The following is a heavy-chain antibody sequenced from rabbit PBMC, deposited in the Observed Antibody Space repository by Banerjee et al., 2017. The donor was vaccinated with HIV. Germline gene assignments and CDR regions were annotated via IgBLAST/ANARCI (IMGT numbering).Heavy chain of an antibody. D-gene: IGHD8-1*01. Sequence: QLEESAGGLVQPGGSLKLSCKASGFTLSSYYMNWVRQAPGKGLEWIGYIDPVFGITYYANWVNGRFSISRENAQNTVFLQMTSLTAADTATYFCARDGAGGSYGLWGQGTLVHRL. J-gene: IGHJ3*01. CDR1: GFTLSSYY. CDR2: IDPVFGIT. CDR3: ARDGAGGSYGL. V-gene: IGHV1S7*01.